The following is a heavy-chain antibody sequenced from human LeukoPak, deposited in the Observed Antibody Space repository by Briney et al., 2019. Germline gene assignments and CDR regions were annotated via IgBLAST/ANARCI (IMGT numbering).Heavy chain of an antibody. V-gene: IGHV3-53*04. CDR3: ALIQDSSGWYSFGP. CDR1: GFTVSSNY. D-gene: IGHD6-19*01. Sequence: GGSLRLSCAASGFTVSSNYMSWVRQAPGKGLEWVSVIYSGGSTYYADSVKGRFTISRHNSKNTLYLQMNSLRAEDTAVYYCALIQDSSGWYSFGPCGQGTLVIVSS. J-gene: IGHJ5*02. CDR2: IYSGGST.